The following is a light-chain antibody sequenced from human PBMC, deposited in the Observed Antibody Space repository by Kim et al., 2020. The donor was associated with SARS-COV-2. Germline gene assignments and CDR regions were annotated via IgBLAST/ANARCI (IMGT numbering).Light chain of an antibody. Sequence: VALGHTVRITCQGDSIRSYYATWYQQKPGQAPIVVIYGKNNRPSGIPDRFSGSSSGNTASLTITGTQAGDEADYYCNSRDSNDNVVFGGGTQLTVL. CDR2: GKN. CDR1: SIRSYY. CDR3: NSRDSNDNVV. V-gene: IGLV3-19*01. J-gene: IGLJ2*01.